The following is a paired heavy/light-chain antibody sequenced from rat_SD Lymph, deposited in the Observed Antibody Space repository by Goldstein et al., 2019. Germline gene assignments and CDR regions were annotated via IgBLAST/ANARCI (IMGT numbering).Light chain of an antibody. J-gene: IGKJ2-3*01. CDR1: QSLLGTSGKTF. Sequence: DVVMTQTPVSLSLAIGQPASISCKSSQSLLGTSGKTFLNWILQRPGQSPKRLIYQVSKLYSEVPDRFSGSGSETEFTLKISRVEAEDLGVYYCWQGTQFPYTFGAGTKLELK. CDR2: QVS. CDR3: WQGTQFPYT. V-gene: IGKV1S1*01.
Heavy chain of an antibody. CDR2: IWGNGNT. Sequence: QVQLKESGPGLVQPSQTLSLTCTVSGFSLSSYGVIWVRQPPGKGLEWMGVIWGNGNTNYNSALKSRLSISRDTSKSQVYLKMNSLQTEDTATYYCARADYWGQGVMVTVSS. V-gene: IGHV2-13*01. J-gene: IGHJ2*01. CDR3: ARADY. CDR1: GFSLSSYG.